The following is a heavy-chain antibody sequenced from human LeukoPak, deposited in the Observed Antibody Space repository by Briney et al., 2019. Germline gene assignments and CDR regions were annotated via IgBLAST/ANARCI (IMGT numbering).Heavy chain of an antibody. CDR2: ISGSGGST. J-gene: IGHJ6*02. CDR3: AGGITIPSYYYYGMDV. Sequence: GGSLRLSCAASGFTFSSYAMSWVRQAPGKGLEWVSAISGSGGSTYYADSVEGRFTISRDNSKNTLYLQMNSLRAEDTAVYYCAGGITIPSYYYYGMDVWGQGTTVTVSS. V-gene: IGHV3-23*01. CDR1: GFTFSSYA. D-gene: IGHD3-3*01.